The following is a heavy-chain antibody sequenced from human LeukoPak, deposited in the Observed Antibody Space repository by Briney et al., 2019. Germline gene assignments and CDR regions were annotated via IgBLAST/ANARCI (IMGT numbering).Heavy chain of an antibody. CDR1: GYTFTSYW. CDR3: ARRPYYDSSGYYYNYYGMDV. CDR2: INSDGSST. J-gene: IGHJ6*02. V-gene: IGHV3-74*01. D-gene: IGHD3-22*01. Sequence: GGSLRLSCAASGYTFTSYWIHWVRQAPGRGLVWVSRINSDGSSTSYADSVKGRFTISRDNAKNTLYLQMNSLRAEDTAVYYCARRPYYDSSGYYYNYYGMDVWGQGTTVTVSS.